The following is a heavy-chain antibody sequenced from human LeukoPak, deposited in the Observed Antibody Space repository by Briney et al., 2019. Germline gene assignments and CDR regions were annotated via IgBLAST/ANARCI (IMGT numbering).Heavy chain of an antibody. CDR2: ISWNSGSI. V-gene: IGHV3-9*03. J-gene: IGHJ4*02. Sequence: GGSLRLSCAASGFTFDDYAMHWVRQAPGKGLEWVSGISWNSGSIGYADSVKGRFTISRDNAKNSLYLQMNSLRAEDMALYYCAKDMGDSIEARPGAFDYWGQGTLVTVSS. CDR1: GFTFDDYA. CDR3: AKDMGDSIEARPGAFDY. D-gene: IGHD6-6*01.